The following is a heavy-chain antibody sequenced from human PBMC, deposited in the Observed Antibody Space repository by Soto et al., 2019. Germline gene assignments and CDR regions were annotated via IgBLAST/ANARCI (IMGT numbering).Heavy chain of an antibody. Sequence: SETLSLTCTVSGGSISSYYWSWIRQPPGKGLEWIGYIYYSGSTNYNPSLKSRVTISVDTSKNQFSLKLSSVTAADTAVYYCARGGDYYGTNWFDPWGQGTLVTVSS. D-gene: IGHD1-26*01. CDR3: ARGGDYYGTNWFDP. V-gene: IGHV4-59*01. CDR2: IYYSGST. J-gene: IGHJ5*02. CDR1: GGSISSYY.